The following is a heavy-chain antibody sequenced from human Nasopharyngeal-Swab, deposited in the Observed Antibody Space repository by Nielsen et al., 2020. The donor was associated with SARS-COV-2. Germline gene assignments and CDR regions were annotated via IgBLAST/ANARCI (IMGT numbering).Heavy chain of an antibody. Sequence: GRQAPGKGLEWGSAISGSGGSTYYADSVKGRFTISRDNSKNTLYLQMNSLRAEDTAVYYCAKDETYYDFWSGYFRWFDPWGQGALVTVSS. V-gene: IGHV3-23*01. CDR3: AKDETYYDFWSGYFRWFDP. CDR2: ISGSGGST. J-gene: IGHJ5*02. D-gene: IGHD3-3*01.